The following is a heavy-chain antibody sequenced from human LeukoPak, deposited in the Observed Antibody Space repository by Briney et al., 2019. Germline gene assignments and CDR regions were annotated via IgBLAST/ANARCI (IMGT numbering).Heavy chain of an antibody. CDR2: IIPILGIA. J-gene: IGHJ1*01. D-gene: IGHD3-10*02. Sequence: SVKVSCKASGGTFSSYAISWVRQAPGQGLEWMGRIIPILGIANYAQKFQGRVTITADKSTSTAYMELSSLRSEDTAVYYCARGRSEAHVQDAEYFQHWGQGTLVTVSS. V-gene: IGHV1-69*04. CDR3: ARGRSEAHVQDAEYFQH. CDR1: GGTFSSYA.